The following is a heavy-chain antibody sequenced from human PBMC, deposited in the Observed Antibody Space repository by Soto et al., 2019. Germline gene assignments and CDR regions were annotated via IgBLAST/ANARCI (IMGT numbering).Heavy chain of an antibody. CDR1: GFTFSTYW. Sequence: VQLVESGGGLVQPGGSLRLSCAATGFTFSTYWMHWVRQGPGKGLVWVSRISTDGSSTTYADSVKGRFTISRDNAKSTLYLQMNSLSAEDTAVYYCARATGSNHPFDYWGQGTLVTVSS. V-gene: IGHV3-74*01. CDR3: ARATGSNHPFDY. CDR2: ISTDGSST. D-gene: IGHD2-2*01. J-gene: IGHJ4*02.